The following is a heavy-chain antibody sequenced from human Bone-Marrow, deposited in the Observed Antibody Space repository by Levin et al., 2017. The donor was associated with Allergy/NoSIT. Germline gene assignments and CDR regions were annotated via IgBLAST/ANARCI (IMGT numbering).Heavy chain of an antibody. V-gene: IGHV3-53*01. D-gene: IGHD1-1*01. CDR3: ARDPGGGGY. Sequence: GGSLRLSCEVSGVTVGNNYMSWVRQAPGKGLEWVSHIYSGGNTNYADSVRGRFTISRDNSKNTLYLQMNNLRVEDTAVYYCARDPGGGGYWGQGTLVTVSS. CDR2: IYSGGNT. J-gene: IGHJ4*02. CDR1: GVTVGNNY.